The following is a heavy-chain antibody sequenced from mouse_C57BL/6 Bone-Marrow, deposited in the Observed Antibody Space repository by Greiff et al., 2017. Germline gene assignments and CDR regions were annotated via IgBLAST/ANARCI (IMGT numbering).Heavy chain of an antibody. CDR1: GIDFSRYW. CDR2: INPDSSTI. V-gene: IGHV4-1*01. Sequence: EVKLLESGGGLVQPGGSLKLSCAASGIDFSRYWMSWVRPAPGKGLEWIGEINPDSSTINYAPSLKDKFIISRDNAKNTLYLQMSKVRSEDTALYYCARPGDYDALPWFAYWGQGTLVTVSA. D-gene: IGHD2-4*01. J-gene: IGHJ3*01. CDR3: ARPGDYDALPWFAY.